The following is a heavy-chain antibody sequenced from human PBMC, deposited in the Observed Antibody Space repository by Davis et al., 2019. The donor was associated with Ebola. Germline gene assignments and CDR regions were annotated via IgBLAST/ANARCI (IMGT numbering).Heavy chain of an antibody. Sequence: GESLKISCAASGLIFNNYWMSWIRQAPGKGPEWVAIIKEDGGEKYYVDSVKGRFTISRDNAKNSLFLEMNSLRAEDTAVYYCARVSFGVVIYWGQGTLVTVSS. D-gene: IGHD3-3*01. V-gene: IGHV3-7*01. J-gene: IGHJ4*02. CDR3: ARVSFGVVIY. CDR2: IKEDGGEK. CDR1: GLIFNNYW.